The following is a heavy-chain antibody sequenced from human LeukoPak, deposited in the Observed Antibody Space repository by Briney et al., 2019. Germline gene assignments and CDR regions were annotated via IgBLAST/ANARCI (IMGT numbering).Heavy chain of an antibody. CDR2: ISTSGSTI. CDR1: GLTFSSYE. CDR3: AKDPGAGSGWYFDL. D-gene: IGHD6-19*01. Sequence: SGGSLRLSCAASGLTFSSYEINWVRQAPGKGLEWVSYISTSGSTIYYADSLKGRFTVSRDNAKNSLYLQMNSLRAEDTAVYYCAKDPGAGSGWYFDLWGRGTLVTVSS. V-gene: IGHV3-48*03. J-gene: IGHJ2*01.